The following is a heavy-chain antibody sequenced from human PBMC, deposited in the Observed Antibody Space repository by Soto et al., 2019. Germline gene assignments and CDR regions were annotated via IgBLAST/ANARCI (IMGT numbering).Heavy chain of an antibody. D-gene: IGHD3-10*01. Sequence: QITLKESGPTLVKPTQTLTLTCTFSGFSLSTSGVAVGWIRQPPGKALEWRALIYWDDDKRYNPSLKSRLTITKDTSRVQGLLTMTNMNPAYTATYSGAHRYGSGTYYYYGMYVWGQGSTVTVSS. J-gene: IGHJ6*02. V-gene: IGHV2-5*02. CDR1: GFSLSTSGVA. CDR3: AHRYGSGTYYYYGMYV. CDR2: IYWDDDK.